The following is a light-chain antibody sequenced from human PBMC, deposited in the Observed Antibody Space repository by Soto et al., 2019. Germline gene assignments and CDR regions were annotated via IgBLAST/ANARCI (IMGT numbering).Light chain of an antibody. Sequence: QSALTQPRSVSGSPGQSVTISCTGTSSDVGGYTYVSWYQQHPGKAPKLMIYDVSKRPSGVPDRFSGSKSGNTASLTISGLQAEDGADYYCCSYAGRYTWVFGTGTKLTVL. CDR1: SSDVGGYTY. V-gene: IGLV2-11*01. CDR2: DVS. J-gene: IGLJ1*01. CDR3: CSYAGRYTWV.